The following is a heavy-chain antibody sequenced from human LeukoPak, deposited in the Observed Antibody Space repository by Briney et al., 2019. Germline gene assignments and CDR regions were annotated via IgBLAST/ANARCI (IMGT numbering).Heavy chain of an antibody. CDR1: GYTFTSYG. CDR2: ISAYNGNT. V-gene: IGHV1-18*01. D-gene: IGHD3-22*01. CDR3: ARGDPSGGYYPDVVDY. Sequence: GASVKVSCKASGYTFTSYGISWVRQAPGQGLEWMGWISAYNGNTNYAQKLQGRITMTTDTSTSTAYMELRSLRSDDTAVYYCARGDPSGGYYPDVVDYWGQGTLVTVSS. J-gene: IGHJ4*02.